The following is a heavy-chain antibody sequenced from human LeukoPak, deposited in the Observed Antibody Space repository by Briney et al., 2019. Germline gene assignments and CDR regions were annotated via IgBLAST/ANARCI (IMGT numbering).Heavy chain of an antibody. CDR2: ISYDGSNK. J-gene: IGHJ5*02. CDR3: AKGRRYNILTGHFVSEVHP. D-gene: IGHD3-9*01. CDR1: GFIFSNYG. Sequence: PGGSLRLSCAASGFIFSNYGMHWVRQAPGKGLEWVAVISYDGSNKYYADSVKGRFTISRDNSKNTLYLQMNSLRAEDTAVYYCAKGRRYNILTGHFVSEVHPWGQGTLVTVSS. V-gene: IGHV3-30*18.